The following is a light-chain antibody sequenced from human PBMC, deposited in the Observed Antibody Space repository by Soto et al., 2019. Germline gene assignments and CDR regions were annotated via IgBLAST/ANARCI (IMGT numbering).Light chain of an antibody. Sequence: LTQSPASLSLSPGERATLSCRASQTVGISLAWYQHKPGQPPRLLIYDASKRATGIPARFGGSGSGTDFTLTISSLEPEDFAMYYCQQRAKWPLTFGGGTKVDIK. CDR1: QTVGIS. V-gene: IGKV3-11*01. CDR2: DAS. J-gene: IGKJ4*01. CDR3: QQRAKWPLT.